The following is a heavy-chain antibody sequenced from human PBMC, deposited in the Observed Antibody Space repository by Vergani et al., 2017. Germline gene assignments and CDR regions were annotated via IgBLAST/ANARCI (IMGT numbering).Heavy chain of an antibody. J-gene: IGHJ6*02. D-gene: IGHD2-21*01. Sequence: EVQLVESGGGIVKPGGSLRLSCVASGFSFRNAWMTWVRRTPGKGLEWVGRIKSTFDRGTTDYAAAVKGRFTMSRDDSKNTLFLQMNGLKTEDICVYYCTTDPRSCGDGSCYWLRDHHYYGMDVWGQGTTVTVSS. V-gene: IGHV3-15*01. CDR1: GFSFRNAW. CDR3: TTDPRSCGDGSCYWLRDHHYYGMDV. CDR2: IKSTFDRGTT.